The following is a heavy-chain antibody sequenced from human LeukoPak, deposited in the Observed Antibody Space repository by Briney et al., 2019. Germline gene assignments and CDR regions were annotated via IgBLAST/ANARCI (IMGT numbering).Heavy chain of an antibody. CDR3: AKAGLYGGSYSHADY. Sequence: GGSLRLSCAASGFTFSSYAMSWVRQAPGKGLEWVSAISGSGGSTYYADSVKGRFTISRDNSKNTLYLQMNSLRAEDTAVYYCAKAGLYGGSYSHADYWGQGTLVTVSS. V-gene: IGHV3-23*01. CDR2: ISGSGGST. D-gene: IGHD1-26*01. CDR1: GFTFSSYA. J-gene: IGHJ4*02.